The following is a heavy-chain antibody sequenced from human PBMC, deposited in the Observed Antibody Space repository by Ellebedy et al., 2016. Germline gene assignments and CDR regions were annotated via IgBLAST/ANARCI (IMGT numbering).Heavy chain of an antibody. J-gene: IGHJ6*02. CDR1: GYSFTSYW. D-gene: IGHD3-10*01. CDR2: IYPGDSDT. CDR3: ARSVYGSGSNYYYDGMDV. Sequence: GESLKISCKGSGYSFTSYWIGWVRQMPGKGLEWMGIIYPGDSDTRYSPSFQGQVTISADKSISTAYLQWSSLKASDTAMYYYARSVYGSGSNYYYDGMDVWGQGTTVTVSS. V-gene: IGHV5-51*01.